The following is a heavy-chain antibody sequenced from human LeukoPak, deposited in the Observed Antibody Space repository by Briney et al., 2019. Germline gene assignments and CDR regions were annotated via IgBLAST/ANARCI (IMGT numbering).Heavy chain of an antibody. V-gene: IGHV3-21*01. J-gene: IGHJ4*02. CDR1: GFTFSSYS. D-gene: IGHD4-23*01. CDR2: ISSSSSYI. Sequence: PGGSLRLSCAASGFTFSSYSMNWVRQAPGKGLEWVSSISSSSSYIYYADSVKGRFTISRDNAKNSLYLQMNSLRAEDTAVYYCAREDYGDYGGNPGVFDYWGQGTLVTVSS. CDR3: AREDYGDYGGNPGVFDY.